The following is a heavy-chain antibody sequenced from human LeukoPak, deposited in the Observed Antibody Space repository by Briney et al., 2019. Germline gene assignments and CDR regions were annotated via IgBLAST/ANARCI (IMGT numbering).Heavy chain of an antibody. V-gene: IGHV3-30*02. CDR3: ARDYGSGSYTFDY. J-gene: IGHJ4*02. Sequence: PGGSLRLSCAASGFTFSSHGIHWVRQAPGKGLEWVAFISNSAKTKYYEDSVKGRFTISRDNSKNMMYLQMNSLRPEDTALYYCARDYGSGSYTFDYWGQGTLVTVSS. CDR1: GFTFSSHG. CDR2: ISNSAKTK. D-gene: IGHD3-10*01.